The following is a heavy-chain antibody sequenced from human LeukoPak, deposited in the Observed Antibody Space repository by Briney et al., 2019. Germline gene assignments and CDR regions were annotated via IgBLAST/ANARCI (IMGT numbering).Heavy chain of an antibody. V-gene: IGHV3-66*01. CDR2: IYSGGST. CDR1: GFTVSSNY. D-gene: IGHD3-10*01. Sequence: PGGSLRLSCAASGFTVSSNYMSWVRQAPGKGLEWVSVIYSGGSTYYADSVKGRFTTSRDNSKNTLYLQMNSLRAEDTAVYYCARGDYYGSGSYYTGLDYWGQGTLVTVSS. CDR3: ARGDYYGSGSYYTGLDY. J-gene: IGHJ4*02.